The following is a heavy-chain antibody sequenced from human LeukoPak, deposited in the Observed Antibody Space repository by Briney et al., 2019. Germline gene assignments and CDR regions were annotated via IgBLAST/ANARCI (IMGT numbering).Heavy chain of an antibody. J-gene: IGHJ4*02. Sequence: GGSLRLSCTASGFTFGDYAMSWFRQAPGKGLEWVGFIRSKAYGGTTEYAASVKGRFTISRDDSKSIAYLQMNSLKTEDTAVYYCTRGRAGTTMVRGVTYYFDYWGQGTLVTVSS. CDR3: TRGRAGTTMVRGVTYYFDY. CDR2: IRSKAYGGTT. CDR1: GFTFGDYA. D-gene: IGHD3-10*01. V-gene: IGHV3-49*03.